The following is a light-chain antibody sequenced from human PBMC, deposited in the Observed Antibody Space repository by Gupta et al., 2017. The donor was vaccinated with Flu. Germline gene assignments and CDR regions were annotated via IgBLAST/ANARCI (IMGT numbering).Light chain of an antibody. Sequence: DIQMTQSPSSLYASVGDRVTITCRASQGIRTYLAWFQQKPGRAPKSLIYAASRLQSGVPSKFSGSGSGTDFTLTISSRQPEDFATYYCQQYNSFPITFGGGTKVEIK. CDR3: QQYNSFPIT. J-gene: IGKJ4*01. CDR2: AAS. CDR1: QGIRTY. V-gene: IGKV1-16*02.